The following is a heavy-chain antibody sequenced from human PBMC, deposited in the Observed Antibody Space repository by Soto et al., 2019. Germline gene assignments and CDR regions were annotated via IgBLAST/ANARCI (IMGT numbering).Heavy chain of an antibody. CDR3: ARHLPVGAMDYYYGMDV. D-gene: IGHD1-26*01. Sequence: SETLSLTCTVSGGSISSSSYYWGWIRQPPGKGLEWIGSIYYSGSTYYNPSLKSRVTISVDTSKNQFSLKLSSVTAADTAVYYCARHLPVGAMDYYYGMDVWGQGTTVT. CDR2: IYYSGST. J-gene: IGHJ6*02. CDR1: GGSISSSSYY. V-gene: IGHV4-39*01.